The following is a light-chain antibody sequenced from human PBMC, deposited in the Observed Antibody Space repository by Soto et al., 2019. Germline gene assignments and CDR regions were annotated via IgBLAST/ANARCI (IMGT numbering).Light chain of an antibody. CDR3: CSYADVSSYV. V-gene: IGLV2-23*02. CDR2: EVS. J-gene: IGLJ1*01. Sequence: QSALTRRASVSGSPGQSITISCTGTSSNVGTYNLVSWYQQHPGEAPKLLIYEVSERPSGVSIRFTASKSGNTASLTISGLQAEDDADYYCCSYADVSSYVFGIGTKLTVL. CDR1: SSNVGTYNL.